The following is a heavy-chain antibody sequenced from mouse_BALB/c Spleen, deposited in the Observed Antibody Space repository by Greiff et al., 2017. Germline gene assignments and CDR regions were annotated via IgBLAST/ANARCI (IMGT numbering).Heavy chain of an antibody. CDR3: ARNRIYYDYDGYAMDY. Sequence: VKLVESGPGLVQPSQSLSITCTVSGFSLTSYGVHWVRQSPGKGLEWLGVIWSGGSTDYNAAFISRLSISKDNSKSQVFFKMNSLQADDTAIYYCARNRIYYDYDGYAMDYWGQGTSVTVSS. J-gene: IGHJ4*01. D-gene: IGHD2-4*01. V-gene: IGHV2-4-1*01. CDR2: IWSGGST. CDR1: GFSLTSYG.